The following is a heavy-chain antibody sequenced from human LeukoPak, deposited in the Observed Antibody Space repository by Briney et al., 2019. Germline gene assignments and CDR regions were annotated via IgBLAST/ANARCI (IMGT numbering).Heavy chain of an antibody. J-gene: IGHJ4*02. V-gene: IGHV4-4*07. CDR1: GGSISSYF. CDR3: ARAYGDYGWGYFDY. CDR2: IYTSGST. Sequence: PSETLSLTCIVSGGSISSYFWTWIRQPAGKGLEWIGRIYTSGSTNYNPSLKSRVTISVDTSKNQFSLKLSSVTAADTAVYYCARAYGDYGWGYFDYWGQGTLVTVSS. D-gene: IGHD4-17*01.